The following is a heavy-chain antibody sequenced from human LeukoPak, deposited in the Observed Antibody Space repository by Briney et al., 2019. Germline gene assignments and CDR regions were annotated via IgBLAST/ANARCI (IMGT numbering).Heavy chain of an antibody. CDR3: ATRDY. CDR2: INPSSGST. Sequence: ASVKVSCKASGYTSTSYYMRWGRQAPGQGLEWMGIINPSSGSTTYAQNFQGRVTMTRDTSTSTVYMELSSLRSEDTAVYYCATRDYWGQGALVTVSS. J-gene: IGHJ4*02. CDR1: GYTSTSYY. V-gene: IGHV1-46*01.